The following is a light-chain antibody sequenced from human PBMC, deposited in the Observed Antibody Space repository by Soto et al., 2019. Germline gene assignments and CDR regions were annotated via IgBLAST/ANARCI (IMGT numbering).Light chain of an antibody. CDR2: DAS. V-gene: IGKV3-11*01. J-gene: IGKJ1*01. Sequence: EIVMTQSPATLSVSPGEGATLSCRASQSVSSNLAWHQQKPGQAPRLLIYDASNRATGIPARFSGSGSWTDFTLTLSSLEPEDFAVYYCQQRSNWPTFGQGTKVDIK. CDR3: QQRSNWPT. CDR1: QSVSSN.